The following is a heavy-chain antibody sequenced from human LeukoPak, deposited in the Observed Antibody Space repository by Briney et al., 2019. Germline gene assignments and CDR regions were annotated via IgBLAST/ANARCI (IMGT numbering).Heavy chain of an antibody. CDR2: IIPIFGTA. CDR1: GYTLTELS. CDR3: ARSMSSSWYNTLGY. J-gene: IGHJ4*02. D-gene: IGHD6-13*01. V-gene: IGHV1-69*05. Sequence: SVKVSCKVSGYTLTELSMHWVRQAPGKGLEWMGGIIPIFGTANYAQKFQGRVTITTDESTSTAYMELSSLRSEDTAVYYCARSMSSSWYNTLGYWGQGTLVTVSS.